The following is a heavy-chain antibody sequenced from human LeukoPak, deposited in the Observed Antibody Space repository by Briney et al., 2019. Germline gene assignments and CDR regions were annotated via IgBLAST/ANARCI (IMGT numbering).Heavy chain of an antibody. CDR1: GGTFSSYA. CDR2: IIPLLGTV. CDR3: ARGESLGHIVVVPAAI. D-gene: IGHD2-2*01. J-gene: IGHJ4*02. V-gene: IGHV1-69*13. Sequence: GASVKVSCKASGGTFSSYAISWVRQAPGQGLEWMGGIIPLLGTVNYAQRFQGRVTITADESTSTAYMELSSLRSEDTAVYYCARGESLGHIVVVPAAIWGQGTLVTVSS.